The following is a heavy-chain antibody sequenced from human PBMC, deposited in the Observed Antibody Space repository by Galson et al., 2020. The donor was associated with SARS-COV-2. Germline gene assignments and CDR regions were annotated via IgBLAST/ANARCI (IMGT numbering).Heavy chain of an antibody. V-gene: IGHV3-30*04. CDR2: ISYDGSNK. J-gene: IGHJ3*02. CDR3: ARPNSGSYNGAFDS. Sequence: GGSLRLSCAASGFTFSSYAMHWVRQAPGKGLEWVAVISYDGSNKYYADSVKGRFTISRDNSKNTLYLQMNSLRAEDTAVYYCARPNSGSYNGAFDSWGQGTMVTVSS. D-gene: IGHD1-26*01. CDR1: GFTFSSYA.